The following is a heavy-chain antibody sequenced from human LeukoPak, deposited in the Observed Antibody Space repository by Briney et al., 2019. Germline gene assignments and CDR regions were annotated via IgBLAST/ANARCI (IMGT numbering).Heavy chain of an antibody. CDR2: IHDGDI. J-gene: IGHJ5*01. V-gene: IGHV4-59*08. D-gene: IGHD1-20*01. CDR1: GGSVSSFY. CDR3: TSQITGLYQGRFDS. Sequence: PSETLSLTCTVSGGSVSSFYWSWIRQPPGKGLERIGYIHDGDISYNPSLRSRVIISVDTSKSQFSLTLSSVTAADTAVYFCTSQITGLYQGRFDSWGQGTLVTVSS.